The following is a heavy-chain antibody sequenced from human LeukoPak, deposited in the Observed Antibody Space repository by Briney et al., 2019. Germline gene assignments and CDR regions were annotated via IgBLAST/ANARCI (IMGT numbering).Heavy chain of an antibody. V-gene: IGHV5-51*01. J-gene: IGHJ4*01. CDR3: ARHSTSGGTQLDY. Sequence: GESLKISCKDSGYIFTNYWIAWVRQMPGKGLEWMGIIDPDDSDTKYSPSFRGQVTMSVDKSISTAYLEWSSLQASDTAIYYCARHSTSGGTQLDYWGHGTLVSVSS. D-gene: IGHD6-19*01. CDR2: IDPDDSDT. CDR1: GYIFTNYW.